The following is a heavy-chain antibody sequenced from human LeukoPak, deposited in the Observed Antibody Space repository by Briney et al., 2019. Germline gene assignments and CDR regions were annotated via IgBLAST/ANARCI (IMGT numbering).Heavy chain of an antibody. D-gene: IGHD6-13*01. CDR2: ISSSGSTI. J-gene: IGHJ5*02. CDR1: GFTFSDYY. V-gene: IGHV3-11*01. Sequence: GGSLRLSCAASGFTFSDYYMSWIRRAPGKGLEWVSYISSSGSTIYYADSVKGRFTISRDNAKNSLYLQMNSLRAEDTAVYYCARELIAASDNWFDPWGQGTLVTVSS. CDR3: ARELIAASDNWFDP.